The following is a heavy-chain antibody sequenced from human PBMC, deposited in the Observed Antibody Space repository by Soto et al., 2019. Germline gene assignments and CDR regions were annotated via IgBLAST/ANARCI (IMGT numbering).Heavy chain of an antibody. Sequence: PSETLSLTCTVSGGSISNYFWSWIRQPAGKELEWIGRIYSSGSTNYNPSLKSRVTMSVDTSKKQFSLKLNSVTAADTAIYYCARDVADDSGGYIGNDWFDPWGQGTPVTVSS. CDR3: ARDVADDSGGYIGNDWFDP. J-gene: IGHJ5*02. CDR1: GGSISNYF. V-gene: IGHV4-4*07. CDR2: IYSSGST. D-gene: IGHD3-22*01.